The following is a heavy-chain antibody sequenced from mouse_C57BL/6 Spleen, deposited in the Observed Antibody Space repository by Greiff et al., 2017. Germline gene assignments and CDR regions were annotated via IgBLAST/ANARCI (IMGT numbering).Heavy chain of an antibody. CDR1: GFTFSSYA. CDR3: ARDKRRGDYFDY. Sequence: EVQVVESGGGLVKPGGSLKLSCAASGFTFSSYAMSWVRQTPEKRLEWVATISDGGSYTYYPDNVKGRFTISRDNAKNNLYLQMSHLKSEDTAMYYCARDKRRGDYFDYWGHGTTLTVSS. V-gene: IGHV5-4*01. CDR2: ISDGGSYT. J-gene: IGHJ2*01.